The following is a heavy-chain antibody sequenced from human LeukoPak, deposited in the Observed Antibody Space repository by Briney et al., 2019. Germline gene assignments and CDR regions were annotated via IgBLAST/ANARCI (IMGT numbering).Heavy chain of an antibody. CDR3: AISESTYYYGSGSYYRLLEESRVGFDY. CDR1: GYTFTTYA. V-gene: IGHV7-4-1*02. J-gene: IGHJ4*02. Sequence: SVKVSSKVSGYTFTTYAMNCVRPPPGHGLEWMGWINTNAGHPTYTQAFTGRLGFSSDPPVSTAYLRSSSHMAEYTAVYYCAISESTYYYGSGSYYRLLEESRVGFDYWGQGTLITVSS. D-gene: IGHD3-10*01. CDR2: INTNAGHP.